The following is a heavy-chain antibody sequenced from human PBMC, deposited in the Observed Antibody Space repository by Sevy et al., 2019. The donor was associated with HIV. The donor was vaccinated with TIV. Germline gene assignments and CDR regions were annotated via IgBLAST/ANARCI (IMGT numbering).Heavy chain of an antibody. CDR1: GYLFTSFV. J-gene: IGHJ4*02. CDR3: TREAKQQLSQYFFDF. CDR2: INVGNGNT. D-gene: IGHD6-13*01. V-gene: IGHV1-3*01. Sequence: ASVKVSCKASGYLFTSFVMHWVRQAPGQGLEWVGWINVGNGNTKYSQKFQDRVTITRDASTSTTYMELTSLTSEDTAIYYCTREAKQQLSQYFFDFWGQGTLVTVSS.